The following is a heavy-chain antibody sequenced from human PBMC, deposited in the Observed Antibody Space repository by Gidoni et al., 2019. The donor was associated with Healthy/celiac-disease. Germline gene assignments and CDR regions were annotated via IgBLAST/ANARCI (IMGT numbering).Heavy chain of an antibody. CDR2: ISWNSGSI. CDR3: AKDIGGEGLVGAFDI. D-gene: IGHD6-6*01. V-gene: IGHV3-9*01. Sequence: EVQPVESGGGAVQPGRSLRFSCAASGFTFDVNAMHWVRQAPGKGLAWVSGISWNSGSIGYADSVKGRFTISRDNAKNSLDLQMNSLRAEDTALYYCAKDIGGEGLVGAFDIWGQGTMVTVSS. J-gene: IGHJ3*02. CDR1: GFTFDVNA.